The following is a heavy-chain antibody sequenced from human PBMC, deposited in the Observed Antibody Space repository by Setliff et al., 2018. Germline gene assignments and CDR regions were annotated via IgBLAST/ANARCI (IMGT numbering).Heavy chain of an antibody. CDR3: VRSAVYCASDCYPRYFDS. J-gene: IGHJ4*02. V-gene: IGHV4-4*02. CDR2: IYHDGNP. Sequence: SETLSLTCAVSGVSINSLTWWSWVRQPPGKGLEWIGEIYHDGNPIYNPSAVHYTPSLKSRVSISVDKSKNQFSLKLTSVTAADTAVYYCVRSAVYCASDCYPRYFDSWGQGTLVNVSS. CDR1: GVSINSLTW. D-gene: IGHD2-21*01.